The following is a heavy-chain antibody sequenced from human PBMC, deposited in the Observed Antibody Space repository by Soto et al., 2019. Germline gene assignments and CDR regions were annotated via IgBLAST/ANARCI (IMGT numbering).Heavy chain of an antibody. CDR3: VKGKLERRMILYYYGMDV. D-gene: IGHD1-1*01. J-gene: IGHJ6*02. CDR2: IKSKTDGGTT. CDR1: GFTFSNAW. Sequence: GGSLRLSCAASGFTFSNAWMNWVRQAPGKGLEWVGRIKSKTDGGTTDYAAPVKGRFTISRDDSKNTLYLQMNSLKTEDTAVYYCVKGKLERRMILYYYGMDVWGQGTTVTVSS. V-gene: IGHV3-15*07.